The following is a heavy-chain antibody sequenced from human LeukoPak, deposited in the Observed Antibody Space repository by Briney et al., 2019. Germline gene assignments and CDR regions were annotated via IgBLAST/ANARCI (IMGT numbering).Heavy chain of an antibody. CDR2: ISYDGSNK. CDR1: GFTFSSYA. Sequence: TGGSLRLSCAASGFTFSSYAMHWVRQAPGKGLEWVAVISYDGSNKYYADSVKGRFTISRDNSKNTLYLQMNSLRAEDTAVYYCAKRPNGGYSDYWGQGTLVTVSS. V-gene: IGHV3-30-3*01. D-gene: IGHD5-12*01. J-gene: IGHJ4*02. CDR3: AKRPNGGYSDY.